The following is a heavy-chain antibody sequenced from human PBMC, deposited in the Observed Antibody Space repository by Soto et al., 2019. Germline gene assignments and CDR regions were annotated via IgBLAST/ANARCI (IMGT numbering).Heavy chain of an antibody. CDR2: ISAYNGNT. CDR1: GYTFTSYG. D-gene: IGHD6-19*01. Sequence: ASVKVSCKASGYTFTSYGISWVRQAPGQGLEWMGWISAYNGNTNYAQKLQGRVTMTTDTSTSTAYMELRSLRSDDTAVYYCARDYVVEYSSGWVWFDPWGQGTPVTVSS. V-gene: IGHV1-18*01. J-gene: IGHJ5*02. CDR3: ARDYVVEYSSGWVWFDP.